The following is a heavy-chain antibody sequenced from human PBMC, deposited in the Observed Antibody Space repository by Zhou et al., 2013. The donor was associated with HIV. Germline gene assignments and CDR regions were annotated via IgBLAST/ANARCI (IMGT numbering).Heavy chain of an antibody. D-gene: IGHD2-2*03. CDR2: INPILNTA. V-gene: IGHV1-69*05. J-gene: IGHJ5*02. CDR1: GGSFRSYS. CDR3: AREGVDVVTARFGWFDP. Sequence: QVQLVQSGAEVKKPGSSVKVSCKASGGSFRSYSISWVRQAPGQGLEWIGGINPILNTANYAQKFQGRVTITTDESTSTAYVELSSLISADTAVYYCAREGVDVVTARFGWFDPWGQGTLVTVSS.